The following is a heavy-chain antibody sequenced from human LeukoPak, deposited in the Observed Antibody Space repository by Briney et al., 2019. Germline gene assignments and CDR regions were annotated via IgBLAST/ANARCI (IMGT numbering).Heavy chain of an antibody. CDR1: GFTFSSYA. V-gene: IGHV3-23*01. D-gene: IGHD2-8*02. Sequence: GGSLRLSCAASGFTFSSYAMSWVRQAPGKGLEWVSAIRGSGGGTYYADSVKGRFTISRDNSKNTLSLQMNSLRAEDTAVYYCAPPRGGVWADYFDYRGQGTLVTVSS. CDR2: IRGSGGGT. J-gene: IGHJ4*02. CDR3: APPRGGVWADYFDY.